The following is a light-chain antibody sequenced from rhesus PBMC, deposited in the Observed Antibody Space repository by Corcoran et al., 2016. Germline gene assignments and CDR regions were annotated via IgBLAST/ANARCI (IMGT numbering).Light chain of an antibody. CDR2: KAS. CDR1: QGISSW. V-gene: IGKV1-22*01. J-gene: IGKJ3*01. CDR3: LQYSSSPFT. Sequence: DIQMTQSPSSLSASVGDKVTITCRASQGISSWLAWYQQKPGKAPKLLIYKASSLQSGGPSRFSGSGSGTDFTLPISSLQPEDFATYYCLQYSSSPFTFGPGTKLDIK.